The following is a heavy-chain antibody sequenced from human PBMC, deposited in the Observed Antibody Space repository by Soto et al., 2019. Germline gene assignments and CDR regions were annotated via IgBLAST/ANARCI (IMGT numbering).Heavy chain of an antibody. D-gene: IGHD6-19*01. Sequence: VQLVESGGGLVKPGGSLRLSCAASGFTFSSYSMNWVRQAPGKGLEWVSSISSSSSYIYYADSVKGRFTISRDNAKNSLYLQMNSLRAEDTAVYYCARDGDQWLVTGAFDIWGQGTMVTVSS. CDR3: ARDGDQWLVTGAFDI. V-gene: IGHV3-21*01. J-gene: IGHJ3*02. CDR2: ISSSSSYI. CDR1: GFTFSSYS.